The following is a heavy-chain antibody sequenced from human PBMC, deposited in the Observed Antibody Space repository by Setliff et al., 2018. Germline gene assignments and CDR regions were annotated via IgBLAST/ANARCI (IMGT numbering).Heavy chain of an antibody. Sequence: GASVKVSCKASGYTLSNSILSWVRQAPGQGLEWMGWISGFNGVTNYAQTFQGRITMATDTSTKMAHMELSSLRSDDTAVYFCALTTLSLCSGGNCPNALDIWGQGTMVTVS. J-gene: IGHJ3*02. CDR1: GYTLSNSI. CDR2: ISGFNGVT. V-gene: IGHV1-18*01. CDR3: ALTTLSLCSGGNCPNALDI. D-gene: IGHD2-15*01.